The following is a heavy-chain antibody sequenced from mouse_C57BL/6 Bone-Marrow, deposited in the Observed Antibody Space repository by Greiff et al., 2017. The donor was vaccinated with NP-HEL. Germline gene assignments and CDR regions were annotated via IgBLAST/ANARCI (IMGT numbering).Heavy chain of an antibody. CDR2: IDPSDSYT. CDR1: GYTFTSYW. Sequence: VQLQQPGAELVRPGTSVKLSCKASGYTFTSYWMHWVKQRPGQGLEWIGVIDPSDSYTNYNQKFKGKATLTVDTSSSTAYMQLSSLTSEASAVYYCARGLDYYYFDYWGQGTTLTVSS. J-gene: IGHJ2*01. D-gene: IGHD2-13*01. CDR3: ARGLDYYYFDY. V-gene: IGHV1-59*01.